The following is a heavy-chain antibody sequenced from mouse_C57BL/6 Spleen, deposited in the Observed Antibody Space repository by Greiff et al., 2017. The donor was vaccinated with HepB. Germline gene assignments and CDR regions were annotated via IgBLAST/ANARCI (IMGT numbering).Heavy chain of an antibody. D-gene: IGHD2-1*01. J-gene: IGHJ2*01. CDR1: GYTFTSYW. CDR2: IYPGSGST. V-gene: IGHV1-55*01. CDR3: ARKAFYYGNLGYFDY. Sequence: QVQLQQPGAELVKPGASVKMSCKASGYTFTSYWITWVKQRPGQGLEWIGDIYPGSGSTNYNEKFKSKATLTVDTSSSTAYMQLSSLTSEDSAVYYCARKAFYYGNLGYFDYWGQGTTLTVSS.